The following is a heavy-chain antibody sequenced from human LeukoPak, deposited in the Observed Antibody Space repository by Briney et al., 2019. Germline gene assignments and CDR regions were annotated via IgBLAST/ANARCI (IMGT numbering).Heavy chain of an antibody. CDR3: ARDLPGKYNWFDP. V-gene: IGHV3-48*03. D-gene: IGHD1-14*01. Sequence: GGSLRLSCAASGFTFSSYEMNWVRQAPGKGLEWVSYISSSGSTIYYADSVKGRFTISRDNAKNSLYLQMNSLRAEGAAVYYCARDLPGKYNWFDPWGQGTLVTVSS. J-gene: IGHJ5*02. CDR2: ISSSGSTI. CDR1: GFTFSSYE.